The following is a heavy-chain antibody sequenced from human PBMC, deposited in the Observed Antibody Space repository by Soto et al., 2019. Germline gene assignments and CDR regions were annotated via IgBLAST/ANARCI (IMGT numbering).Heavy chain of an antibody. D-gene: IGHD3-22*01. Sequence: GESLKISCKGSGYSFTSYWIGWVRQMPGKGLEWMGIIYPGDSDTRYSPPFQGQVTISADKSISTAYLQWSSLKASDTAMYYCARHSDPYDSSGYYYDYWGQGTLVTVSS. CDR2: IYPGDSDT. V-gene: IGHV5-51*01. J-gene: IGHJ4*02. CDR3: ARHSDPYDSSGYYYDY. CDR1: GYSFTSYW.